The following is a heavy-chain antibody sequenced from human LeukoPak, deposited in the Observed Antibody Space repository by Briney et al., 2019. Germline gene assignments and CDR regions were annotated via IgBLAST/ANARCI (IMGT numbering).Heavy chain of an antibody. D-gene: IGHD6-13*01. CDR3: ARDEGIAAAGTFDY. V-gene: IGHV3-66*01. J-gene: IGHJ4*02. CDR2: IYSGGST. CDR1: GFTVSSNY. Sequence: PGGSLRLSCAASGFTVSSNYMSWVRQAPGKGLEWVSVIYSGGSTYYADSVKGRFTISRDNPKNTLYLQMNSLRAEDTAVYYCARDEGIAAAGTFDYWGQGTLVTVSS.